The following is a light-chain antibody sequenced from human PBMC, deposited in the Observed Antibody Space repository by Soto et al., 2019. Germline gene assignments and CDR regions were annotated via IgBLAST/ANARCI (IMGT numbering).Light chain of an antibody. CDR3: LQYYSYQRT. CDR1: QGIASD. V-gene: IGKV1-17*01. J-gene: IGKJ1*01. Sequence: DIVMTQSPASLSASPGDRATITCRASQGIASDLVWYQQKPGKAPRRLIYAASSWPSGIPYRFSGSGSGTDFTLTISRLEPEDFAAYYCLQYYSYQRTFGQGTKVDIK. CDR2: AAS.